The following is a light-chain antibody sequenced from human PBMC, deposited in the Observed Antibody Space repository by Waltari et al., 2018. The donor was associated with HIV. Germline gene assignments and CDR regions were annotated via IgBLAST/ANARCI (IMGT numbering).Light chain of an antibody. Sequence: DIQMTQSPSTLSASVGDSVTITCRASQSSSSWLAWYPQKPGKAPNLLIYKASSLESGVPSMCSGIGSGTEFTLTISSLQPYDFATYYCQQYNSYSTFGGGTKVEIK. CDR2: KAS. CDR1: QSSSSW. V-gene: IGKV1-5*03. J-gene: IGKJ4*01. CDR3: QQYNSYST.